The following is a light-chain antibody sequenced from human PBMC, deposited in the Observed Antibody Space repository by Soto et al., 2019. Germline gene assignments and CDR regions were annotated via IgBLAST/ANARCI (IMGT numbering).Light chain of an antibody. J-gene: IGKJ5*01. CDR3: KQYGSSPIT. V-gene: IGKV3-20*01. CDR1: HSVDSTQ. Sequence: EIVLTQSPGTLSLSPGERATLSCRTSHSVDSTQLAWYQQKPGQAHRLLIYGASSRATGIPDRFSGSGSGTDFTLTIRRLEPEDFAVYYCKQYGSSPITFGQGTRLEIK. CDR2: GAS.